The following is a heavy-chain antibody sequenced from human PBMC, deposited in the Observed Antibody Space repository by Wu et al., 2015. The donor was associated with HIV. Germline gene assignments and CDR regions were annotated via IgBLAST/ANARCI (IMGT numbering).Heavy chain of an antibody. D-gene: IGHD4-17*01. CDR3: ARGTTVTYRGSRPVKTDAFDI. Sequence: QVQLVQSGAEVKKPGSSVKVSCKASGGTFSSYAISWVRQAPGQGLEWMGRIIPIFGTANYAQKFQGRVTITADESTSTAYMELSSLRSEDTAVYYCARGTTVTYRGSRPVKTDAFDIWGQGTMVTVSS. CDR1: GGTFSSYA. V-gene: IGHV1-69*13. CDR2: IIPIFGTA. J-gene: IGHJ3*02.